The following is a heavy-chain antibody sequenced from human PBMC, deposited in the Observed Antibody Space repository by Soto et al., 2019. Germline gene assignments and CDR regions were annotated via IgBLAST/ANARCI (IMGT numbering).Heavy chain of an antibody. D-gene: IGHD2-15*01. Sequence: SVKVSCKASGGTFSSYAISWVRQAPGQGLEWMGGIIPIFGTANYAQKFQGRVTITADKSTSTAYMELSSLRSEDTAVYYCARGYCSGGSCYEYNWFDPWGQGTLVTVFS. V-gene: IGHV1-69*06. J-gene: IGHJ5*02. CDR1: GGTFSSYA. CDR2: IIPIFGTA. CDR3: ARGYCSGGSCYEYNWFDP.